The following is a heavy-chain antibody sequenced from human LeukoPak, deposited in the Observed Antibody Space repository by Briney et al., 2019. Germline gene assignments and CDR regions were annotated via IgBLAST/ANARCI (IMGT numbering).Heavy chain of an antibody. V-gene: IGHV4-39*02. CDR2: IYYSGST. J-gene: IGHJ4*02. Sequence: PSETLSLTCTVSGGSISSSSYYWSWIRQPPGKGLEWIGSIYYSGSTYYNPSLKSRVTISVDTSKNQFSLKLSSVTAADTAVYYCAREKISIAAAGTPPFDYWGQGTLVTVSS. D-gene: IGHD6-13*01. CDR1: GGSISSSSYY. CDR3: AREKISIAAAGTPPFDY.